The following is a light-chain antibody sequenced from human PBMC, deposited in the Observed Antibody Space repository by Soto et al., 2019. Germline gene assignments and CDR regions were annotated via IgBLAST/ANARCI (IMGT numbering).Light chain of an antibody. Sequence: QSALTQPASVSGSPGQSITISCTGTSSDVGGYNYVSWYQQHPGKAPKLMIYDVSNRPSGVSNRFSGSKSGNTASLTISGLQAEDEADYYCSSYTSRSPPQVGFGGGTKLTVL. CDR1: SSDVGGYNY. V-gene: IGLV2-14*01. J-gene: IGLJ2*01. CDR2: DVS. CDR3: SSYTSRSPPQVG.